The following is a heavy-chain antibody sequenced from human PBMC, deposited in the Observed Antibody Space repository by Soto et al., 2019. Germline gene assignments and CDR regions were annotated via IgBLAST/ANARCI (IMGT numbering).Heavy chain of an antibody. Sequence: SETLSLTCAVSGGSISSSNWWSCVRPPPGKGLEWIGEIYHSGSTNYNPSLKSRVTISVDKSKNQFSLKLSSVTAADTAVYYCARAPNYDFWSGYYRNYYYYGMDVWGQGTTVTVSS. J-gene: IGHJ6*02. CDR3: ARAPNYDFWSGYYRNYYYYGMDV. CDR2: IYHSGST. V-gene: IGHV4-4*02. D-gene: IGHD3-3*01. CDR1: GGSISSSNW.